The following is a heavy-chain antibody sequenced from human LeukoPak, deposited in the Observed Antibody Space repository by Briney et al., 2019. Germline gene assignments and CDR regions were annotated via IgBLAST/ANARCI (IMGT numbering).Heavy chain of an antibody. CDR2: INSDGSST. D-gene: IGHD3-22*01. V-gene: IGHV3-74*01. CDR3: ARVGTDYYDSSGSFDY. J-gene: IGHJ4*02. CDR1: GFTFSSYW. Sequence: GGSLRLSCAASGFTFSSYWMSWVRQAPGKGLVWVSRINSDGSSTSYADSVKGRFTISRDNAKNTLYLQMNSLRAEDTAVYYCARVGTDYYDSSGSFDYWGQGTLVTVSS.